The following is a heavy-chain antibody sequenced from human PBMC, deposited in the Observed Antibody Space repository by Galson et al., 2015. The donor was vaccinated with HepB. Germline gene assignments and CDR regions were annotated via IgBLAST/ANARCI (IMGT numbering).Heavy chain of an antibody. V-gene: IGHV3-30*18. Sequence: SLRLSCAASGFTFSSYGLHWVRQAPGKGLEWVTVISYDGSNKYHADSVKGRFTISRDNSKNTLYLQMNSLRPEDTAVYYCAKDLGQYAFDIWGQGTMVTVSS. CDR3: AKDLGQYAFDI. J-gene: IGHJ3*02. CDR2: ISYDGSNK. CDR1: GFTFSSYG.